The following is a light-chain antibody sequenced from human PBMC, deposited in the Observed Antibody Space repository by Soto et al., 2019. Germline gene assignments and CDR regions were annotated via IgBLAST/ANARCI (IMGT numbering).Light chain of an antibody. V-gene: IGLV2-14*01. CDR1: SSDVGAYNF. CDR2: EVS. Sequence: QSALTQPASVSGSPGQSITISCTGTSSDVGAYNFVSWYQQHPGKAPKLIFYEVSNRPPGLSDRFAGAKSGTTAYLTISGLQAEDEADYFCSSYTTNKTLLFGGGTKVTVL. CDR3: SSYTTNKTLL. J-gene: IGLJ2*01.